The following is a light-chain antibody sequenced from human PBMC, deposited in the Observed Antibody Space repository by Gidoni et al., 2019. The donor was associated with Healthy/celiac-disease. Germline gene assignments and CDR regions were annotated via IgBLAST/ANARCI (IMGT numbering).Light chain of an antibody. CDR2: AAS. V-gene: IGKV1-39*01. J-gene: IGKJ4*01. CDR3: QQSYSTPPLT. CDR1: QSIRSY. Sequence: DIQMTQSPSSLSASVGDRVTITCRASQSIRSYLNWYQQKPGKAPKLLIYAASSLQSGVPSRFSGSGSGTDFTLTISSLQPEDFATYYCQQSYSTPPLTFXGXTKVEIK.